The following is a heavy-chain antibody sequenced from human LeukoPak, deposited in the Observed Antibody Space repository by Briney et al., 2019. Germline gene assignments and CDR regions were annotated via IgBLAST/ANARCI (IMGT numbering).Heavy chain of an antibody. V-gene: IGHV4-34*01. D-gene: IGHD6-6*01. Sequence: KPPETLSLTCAVYGGSFSGYYWSWIRQPPGKGLEWIGEINHSGSTNYNPSLKSRVTISVDTSKNQFSLKLSSVTAADTAVYYCAADSSSRDYWGQGTLVTVSS. J-gene: IGHJ4*02. CDR2: INHSGST. CDR1: GGSFSGYY. CDR3: AADSSSRDY.